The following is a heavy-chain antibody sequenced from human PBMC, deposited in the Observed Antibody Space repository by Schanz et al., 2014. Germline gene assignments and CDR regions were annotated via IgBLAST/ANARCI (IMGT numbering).Heavy chain of an antibody. CDR3: ARKMKLGVYGGKGHDSLDI. CDR1: GFGFSSYS. D-gene: IGHD4-17*01. V-gene: IGHV3-48*01. CDR2: VSRSTPDI. Sequence: EVHLLESGGGLVQPGGSLRLSCAASGFGFSSYSMNWVRQAPGKGLEWVSYVSRSTPDIYYADSVKGRFTMSRDNAKNSVFLQMNSLRAEDTAVYYCARKMKLGVYGGKGHDSLDIWGQGTMVTVSS. J-gene: IGHJ3*02.